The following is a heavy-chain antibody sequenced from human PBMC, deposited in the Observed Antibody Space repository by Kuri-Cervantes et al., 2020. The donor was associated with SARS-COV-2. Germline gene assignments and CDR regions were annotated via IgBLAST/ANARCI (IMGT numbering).Heavy chain of an antibody. V-gene: IGHV4-61*02. CDR1: GGSISSGSYY. CDR3: ARDRRGSSWYEDY. Sequence: SETLSLTCTVSGGSISSGSYYWSWIRQPAGKGLEWIGRIYTSGSTNYNPSLKSRVTISVDTSKNQFSLKLSSVTAADTAVYYCARDRRGSSWYEDYWGQGTLVTGAS. CDR2: IYTSGST. J-gene: IGHJ4*02. D-gene: IGHD6-13*01.